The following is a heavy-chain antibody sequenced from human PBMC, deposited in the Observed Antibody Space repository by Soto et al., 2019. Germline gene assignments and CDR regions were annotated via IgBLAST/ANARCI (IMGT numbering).Heavy chain of an antibody. J-gene: IGHJ4*02. V-gene: IGHV3-15*01. CDR3: TTSSARTFCDGGPCYSVQTKTHDS. D-gene: IGHD2-15*01. CDR2: IKSKSVGGTT. CDR1: GFTFSNVW. Sequence: EVQLVESGGGLVKPGGSLTLSCAASGFTFSNVWMSWVRQAPGKGLEWVGHIKSKSVGGTTDYTAPVKGRFTISRDDSKGTLYLQMNSLKTEDTAGYYCTTSSARTFCDGGPCYSVQTKTHDSWGQGILVTVSS.